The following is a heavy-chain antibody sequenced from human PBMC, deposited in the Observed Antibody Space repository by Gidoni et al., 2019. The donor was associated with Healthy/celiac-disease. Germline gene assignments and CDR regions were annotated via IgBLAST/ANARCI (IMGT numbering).Heavy chain of an antibody. V-gene: IGHV4-34*01. J-gene: IGHJ3*02. Sequence: QVQLQQWGAGLLKPSETLSLTCAVYGGSFSGYYWGWIRQPPGKGLEWIGEINHSGSTNYNPSLKSRVTISVDTSKNQFSLKLSSVTAADTAVYYCARARGPETEAFDIWGQGTMVTVSS. D-gene: IGHD3-10*01. CDR2: INHSGST. CDR1: GGSFSGYY. CDR3: ARARGPETEAFDI.